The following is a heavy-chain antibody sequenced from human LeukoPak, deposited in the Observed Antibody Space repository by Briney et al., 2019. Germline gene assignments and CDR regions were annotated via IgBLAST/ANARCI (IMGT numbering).Heavy chain of an antibody. D-gene: IGHD4-17*01. Sequence: ASVKVSCKASGYTFTSYAMHWVRQAPGQRLEWMGWINAGNGNTKYSQKFQGRVTITRDTSASTAYMELSSLRSEDTAVYYCARGGNRYYGDYAQFDYWGQGTLVTVSS. J-gene: IGHJ4*02. CDR1: GYTFTSYA. CDR2: INAGNGNT. CDR3: ARGGNRYYGDYAQFDY. V-gene: IGHV1-3*01.